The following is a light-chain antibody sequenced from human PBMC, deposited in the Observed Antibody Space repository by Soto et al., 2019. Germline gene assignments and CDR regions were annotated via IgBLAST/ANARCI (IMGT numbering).Light chain of an antibody. CDR1: QTISSW. J-gene: IGKJ1*01. CDR2: KAS. V-gene: IGKV1-5*03. CDR3: QQYNSYSQT. Sequence: DIQMTQSPSTLSGSVGDRVTITCRASQTISSWLAWYQQKPGKAPKLLIYKASTLKSGVPSRFSGSGSGTEFTLTISSLQPDDFATYYCQQYNSYSQTFDQGTKVDIK.